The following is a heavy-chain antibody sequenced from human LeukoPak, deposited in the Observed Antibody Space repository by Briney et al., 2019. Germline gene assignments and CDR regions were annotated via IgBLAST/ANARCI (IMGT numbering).Heavy chain of an antibody. Sequence: PSQTLSLTCTVSGGSISSGGYYWSWIRQHPGKGLWWIGYIYYSGSTYYNPSLKSRVTISVDTSKNQFSLKLSSVPAADTAVYYCARDPVAANKNDYYYYGMDVWGQGTTVTVSS. D-gene: IGHD2-15*01. CDR3: ARDPVAANKNDYYYYGMDV. CDR1: GGSISSGGYY. J-gene: IGHJ6*02. CDR2: IYYSGST. V-gene: IGHV4-31*03.